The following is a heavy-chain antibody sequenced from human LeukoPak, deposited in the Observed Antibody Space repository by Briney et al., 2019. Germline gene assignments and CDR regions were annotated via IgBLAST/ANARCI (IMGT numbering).Heavy chain of an antibody. CDR1: GFTFSNLP. V-gene: IGHV3-23*01. CDR3: GPTLGYNYYMDV. CDR2: ISGPGGST. D-gene: IGHD3-10*01. Sequence: GALRLSFAASGFTFSNLPMSWVRQAPGKGLEWVSAISGPGGSTYYADSVKDRFTISRDNSKNTLYLQMNSLRAEDTAVYYCGPTLGYNYYMDVWGKGTTVTVSS. J-gene: IGHJ6*03.